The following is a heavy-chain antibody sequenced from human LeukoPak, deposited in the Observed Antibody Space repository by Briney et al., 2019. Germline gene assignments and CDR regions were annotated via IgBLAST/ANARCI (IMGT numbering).Heavy chain of an antibody. CDR1: GFSLSGYW. J-gene: IGHJ4*02. D-gene: IGHD4-23*01. CDR3: ARGRPHGNDY. V-gene: IGHV3-74*01. CDR2: NNGDGSTT. Sequence: PGGSLRLSCVASGFSLSGYWMYWVRQAPGKGLMYISRNNGDGSTTNYADSVKGRFSISGDNAKNTLYLQMNSLRVEDTAVYYCARGRPHGNDYWGQGTLVTVSS.